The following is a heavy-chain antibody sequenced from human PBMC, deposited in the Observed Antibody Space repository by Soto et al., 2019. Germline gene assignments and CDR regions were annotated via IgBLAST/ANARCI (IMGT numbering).Heavy chain of an antibody. V-gene: IGHV3-74*01. Sequence: GSLRLSCTASGFAFGTDWMHWVRQPPGKGLAWVSRISSDGTYTAYADSVKGRFTISRDNTKNTVYLQMNSLRAEDMAVYYCARGPFYSSSWLDYWGQGTQVTVSS. CDR2: ISSDGTYT. D-gene: IGHD6-13*01. CDR3: ARGPFYSSSWLDY. J-gene: IGHJ4*02. CDR1: GFAFGTDW.